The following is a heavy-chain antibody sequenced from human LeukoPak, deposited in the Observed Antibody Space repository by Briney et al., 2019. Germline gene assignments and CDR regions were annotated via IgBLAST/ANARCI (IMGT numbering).Heavy chain of an antibody. CDR1: GYTLTELS. D-gene: IGHD3-22*01. J-gene: IGHJ3*02. Sequence: ASVKVSCKVSGYTLTELSMHWVRQAPGKGHEWMGGFDPEDGETIYAQKFQGRVTMTEDTSTDTAYMELSSLRSEDTAVYYCATVLYYYDSSALRREAFDIWGQGTMVTVSS. V-gene: IGHV1-24*01. CDR2: FDPEDGET. CDR3: ATVLYYYDSSALRREAFDI.